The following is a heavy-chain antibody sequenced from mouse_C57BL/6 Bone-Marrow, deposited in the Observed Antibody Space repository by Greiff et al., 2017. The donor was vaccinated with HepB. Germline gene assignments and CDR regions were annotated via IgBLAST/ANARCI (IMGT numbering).Heavy chain of an antibody. D-gene: IGHD2-4*01. Sequence: EVQRVESGGGLVQPGGSLSLSCAASGFTFTDYYMSWVRQPPGKALEWLGFIRNKANGYTTEYSASVKGRFTISRDNSQSSLYLQMNALRAEDSATYYCARLYYDYLSFAYWGQGTLVTVSA. J-gene: IGHJ3*01. V-gene: IGHV7-3*01. CDR1: GFTFTDYY. CDR3: ARLYYDYLSFAY. CDR2: IRNKANGYTT.